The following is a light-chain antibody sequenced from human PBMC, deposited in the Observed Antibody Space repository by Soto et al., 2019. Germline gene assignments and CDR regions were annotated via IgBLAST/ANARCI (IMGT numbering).Light chain of an antibody. CDR3: QQRSIWPPA. J-gene: IGKJ4*01. Sequence: EIVLTQSPATLSLSPGERATLSCRASQSVGTYLAWYQQKPGQAPRLLIYAASNRATAIPARFSGSGSGTDFTLTISSLEPEDFAVYYCQQRSIWPPAFGGGTKVEIK. CDR2: AAS. CDR1: QSVGTY. V-gene: IGKV3-11*01.